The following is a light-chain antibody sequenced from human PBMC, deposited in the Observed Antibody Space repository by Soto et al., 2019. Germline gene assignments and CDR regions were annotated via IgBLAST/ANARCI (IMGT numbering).Light chain of an antibody. Sequence: DSVLTQYPDTLSLSPGESATLSCRASQILSGTYLAWYQQKLGQSPRLLIYAASTKATGVPDRFSGSGSGTDFTLTISRLEPEDFAVYYCQHYVSSPLTFGGGTKVEIK. CDR3: QHYVSSPLT. CDR2: AAS. V-gene: IGKV3-20*01. CDR1: QILSGTY. J-gene: IGKJ4*01.